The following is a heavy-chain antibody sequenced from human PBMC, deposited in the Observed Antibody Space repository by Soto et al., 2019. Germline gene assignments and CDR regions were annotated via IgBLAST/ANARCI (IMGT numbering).Heavy chain of an antibody. J-gene: IGHJ1*01. D-gene: IGHD2-15*01. V-gene: IGHV1-46*01. CDR2: VNPSGGSA. CDR3: AREEYCRGGTCYSEYFHH. Sequence: QVQLVQSGAEVKKPGASVKVSCKTSGYIFTAYSMHWVRQAPGQGLEWMGVVNPSGGSAHYAQSFEGRVTLTRDTSTSTFYMELSSLGSEDTAVYYCAREEYCRGGTCYSEYFHHWGQGTLVTDSS. CDR1: GYIFTAYS.